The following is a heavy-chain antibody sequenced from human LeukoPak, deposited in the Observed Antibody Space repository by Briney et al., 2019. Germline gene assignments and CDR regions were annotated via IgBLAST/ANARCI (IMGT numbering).Heavy chain of an antibody. D-gene: IGHD2-2*01. J-gene: IGHJ4*02. CDR2: IYYSGST. CDR3: ARVSYQEGVDY. V-gene: IGHV4-59*08. CDR1: GGSISSYY. Sequence: SETLSLTCTVSGGSISSYYWSWIRQPPGKGLEWIGYIYYSGSTNYNPSLKSRVTISVDTSKNQFSLKLNLVTAADTAVYYCARVSYQEGVDYWGQGTLVTVSS.